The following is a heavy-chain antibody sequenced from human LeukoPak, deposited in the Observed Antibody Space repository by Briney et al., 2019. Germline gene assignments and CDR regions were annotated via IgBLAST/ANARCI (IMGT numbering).Heavy chain of an antibody. CDR2: IRYNGNNQ. CDR1: GFTFNNYG. J-gene: IGHJ6*03. V-gene: IGHV3-30*02. Sequence: PGGSLRLSCAASGFTFNNYGMHWDRQAPGKGLEWVAFIRYNGNNQYYADSVKGRFTISRDNSKNTLYLQMNGLKGDDTAVYYCAKDSAFYYIDVWGKGTTVIISS. CDR3: AKDSAFYYIDV. D-gene: IGHD3-10*01.